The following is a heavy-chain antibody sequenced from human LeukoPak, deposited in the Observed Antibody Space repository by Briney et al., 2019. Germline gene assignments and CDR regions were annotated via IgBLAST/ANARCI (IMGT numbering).Heavy chain of an antibody. J-gene: IGHJ4*02. D-gene: IGHD3-22*01. CDR2: IDGSSSNM. Sequence: GGSLRLSCAASGFFFSDYYMSWMRQAPGKGLEWVSYIDGSSSNMYYAVSVKGRFTISRDNAKNSLYLQMNSLRGEDTAVYYCVRAYTRGYSDDFDYWGQGTLVTVSS. V-gene: IGHV3-11*01. CDR1: GFFFSDYY. CDR3: VRAYTRGYSDDFDY.